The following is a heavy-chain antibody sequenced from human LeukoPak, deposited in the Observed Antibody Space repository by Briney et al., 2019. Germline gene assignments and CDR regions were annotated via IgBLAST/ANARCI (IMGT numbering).Heavy chain of an antibody. Sequence: SVKVSCKASGGTFSSYAISWVRQAPGQGLEWMGGIIPIFGTANYAQKFQGRVTITADKSTSTAYMELSSLRSEDTAVYYCAKDGGGYYPYYYYYMDVWGKGTTVTISS. V-gene: IGHV1-69*06. D-gene: IGHD3-22*01. J-gene: IGHJ6*03. CDR1: GGTFSSYA. CDR2: IIPIFGTA. CDR3: AKDGGGYYPYYYYYMDV.